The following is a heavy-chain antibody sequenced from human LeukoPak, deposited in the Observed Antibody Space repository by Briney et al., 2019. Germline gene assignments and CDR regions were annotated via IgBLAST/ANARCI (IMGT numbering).Heavy chain of an antibody. Sequence: GGSLRLSCAASGFTVRSNYMSWVRQAPGKGLEWVSVIYSGGSTYYADSVQGRFTISRDNSKNTLYLQMNGLRAEDTAVYYCARDRTGDDAFDIWGQGTMVTVSS. V-gene: IGHV3-53*01. CDR2: IYSGGST. J-gene: IGHJ3*02. CDR3: ARDRTGDDAFDI. D-gene: IGHD7-27*01. CDR1: GFTVRSNY.